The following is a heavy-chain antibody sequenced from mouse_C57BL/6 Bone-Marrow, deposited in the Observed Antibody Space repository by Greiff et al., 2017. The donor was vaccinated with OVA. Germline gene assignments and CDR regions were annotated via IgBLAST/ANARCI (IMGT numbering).Heavy chain of an antibody. J-gene: IGHJ2*01. Sequence: VKVVESGAELARPGASVKLSCKASGYTFTSYGISWVKQRTGQGLEWIGEIYPRSGNTYYNEKFKGKATLTADKSSSTAYMELRSLTSEDSAVYFCASVCLLRSDYWGQGTTLTVSS. V-gene: IGHV1-81*01. CDR2: IYPRSGNT. CDR1: GYTFTSYG. D-gene: IGHD1-1*01. CDR3: ASVCLLRSDY.